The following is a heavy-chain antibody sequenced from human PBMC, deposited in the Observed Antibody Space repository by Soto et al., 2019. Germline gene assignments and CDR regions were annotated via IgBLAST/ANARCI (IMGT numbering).Heavy chain of an antibody. Sequence: SVKASCKASGYTLSGYIMHWVRQAKGKGLERMGWINPNSGGTNYAQKFQGRVTMTRDTSISTAYMELSRLRSDDTAVYYCARERRYFDWLPISDYYYGMEVWGQGTTVTVSS. D-gene: IGHD3-9*01. V-gene: IGHV1-2*02. CDR2: INPNSGGT. CDR1: GYTLSGYI. CDR3: ARERRYFDWLPISDYYYGMEV. J-gene: IGHJ6*02.